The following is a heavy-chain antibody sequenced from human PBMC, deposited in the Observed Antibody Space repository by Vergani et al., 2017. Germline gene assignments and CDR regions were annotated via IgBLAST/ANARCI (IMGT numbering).Heavy chain of an antibody. Sequence: EVQLVESGGGLVKPGGSLRLSCAASGFTFSSYSMNWVRQAPGKGLEWVSSISSSSSYIYYADSVKGRFTISRDNAKNSLYLQMNSLRAEDTAVYYCARGGHYYDSSGYYSFFDYWGQGTLVTVSS. D-gene: IGHD3-22*01. CDR3: ARGGHYYDSSGYYSFFDY. CDR1: GFTFSSYS. CDR2: ISSSSSYI. V-gene: IGHV3-21*01. J-gene: IGHJ4*02.